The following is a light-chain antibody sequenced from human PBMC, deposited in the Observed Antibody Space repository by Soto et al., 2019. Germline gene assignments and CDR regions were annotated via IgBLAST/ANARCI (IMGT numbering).Light chain of an antibody. CDR1: QSISSW. CDR2: KAS. Sequence: DIQMTQSPSTLSASVGDRVTITCRANQSISSWLAWYQQKPGKAPKFLIYKASNLESGVPSRFSGSGSGTEFTLTISSLQPDDFATYYCQQYNSYPWTFGQGTKVEIK. CDR3: QQYNSYPWT. J-gene: IGKJ1*01. V-gene: IGKV1-5*03.